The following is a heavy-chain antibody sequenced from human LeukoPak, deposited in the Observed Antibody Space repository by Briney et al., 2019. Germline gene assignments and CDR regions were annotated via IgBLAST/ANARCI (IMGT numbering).Heavy chain of an antibody. CDR1: GYTFTSYY. J-gene: IGHJ6*03. V-gene: IGHV1-46*01. CDR3: ATLTGKGNRYYYYMDV. CDR2: INPSGGST. D-gene: IGHD1-20*01. Sequence: ASVKVSCKASGYTFTSYYMHWVRQAPGQGLEWMGIINPSGGSTSYAQKFQGRVTMTRDMSTSTVYMELSSLRSDDTAVYYCATLTGKGNRYYYYMDVWGKGTTVTISS.